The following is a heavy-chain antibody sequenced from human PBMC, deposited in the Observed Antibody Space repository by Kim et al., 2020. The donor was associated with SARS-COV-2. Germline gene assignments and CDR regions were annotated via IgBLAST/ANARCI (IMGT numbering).Heavy chain of an antibody. V-gene: IGHV3-30*04. CDR3: ARIETGTFIWDY. CDR1: GFTFSNYA. Sequence: GGSLRLSCAASGFTFSNYAMHWVRQAPGKGLEWVAVTSYDGSNKYYADSVKGRFTISSDNSKNTLYLQMNSLSAEDTAVYYCARIETGTFIWDYWGQGTLVTVSS. J-gene: IGHJ4*02. D-gene: IGHD1-1*01. CDR2: TSYDGSNK.